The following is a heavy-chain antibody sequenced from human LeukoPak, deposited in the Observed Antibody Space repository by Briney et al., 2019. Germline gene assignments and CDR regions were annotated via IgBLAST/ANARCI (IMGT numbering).Heavy chain of an antibody. CDR3: ARVGSRGFLGVGY. J-gene: IGHJ4*02. Sequence: ASVKVSCKASGYTFAGYYMHWVRQAPGQGLEWMGWINPNRGGTNHAQKFQGRVTMTRDTSISTAYMELSRLRSDDTAVYYCARVGSRGFLGVGYWGQGTLVTVSS. CDR1: GYTFAGYY. D-gene: IGHD3-3*01. CDR2: INPNRGGT. V-gene: IGHV1-2*02.